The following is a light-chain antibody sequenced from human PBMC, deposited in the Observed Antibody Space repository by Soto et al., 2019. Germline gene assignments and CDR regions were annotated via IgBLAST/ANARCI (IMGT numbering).Light chain of an antibody. CDR1: SGSVASNY. CDR3: QSYDSNTVV. V-gene: IGLV6-57*03. J-gene: IGLJ2*01. Sequence: NFMLTQPHSVSESPGKTVTISCTRSSGSVASNYVQWYQQRPGSAPTTVIYEDSQRPSGVPYRFSGSTDGSSNSASLTISGLQTEDEADYYCQSYDSNTVVFGGGTKLTVL. CDR2: EDS.